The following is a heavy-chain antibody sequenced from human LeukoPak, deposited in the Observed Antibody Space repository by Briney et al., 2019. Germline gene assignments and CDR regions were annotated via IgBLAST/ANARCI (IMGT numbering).Heavy chain of an antibody. J-gene: IGHJ4*02. CDR2: INTNTGNP. CDR3: ARTLDSSSWYDFDY. D-gene: IGHD6-13*01. V-gene: IGHV7-4-1*02. CDR1: GFTFTTYA. Sequence: ASVKVSCKASGFTFTTYAMNWVRQAPGQGLEWMGWINTNTGNPTYAQGFTGRFVFSLDTSVSTAYLQISSLKAEDTAVYYCARTLDSSSWYDFDYWGQGTLVTVSS.